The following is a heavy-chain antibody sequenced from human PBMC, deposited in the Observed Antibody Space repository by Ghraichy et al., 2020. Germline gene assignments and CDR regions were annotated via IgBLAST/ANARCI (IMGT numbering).Heavy chain of an antibody. CDR3: AKYYYDSSGYYYPTKYMDV. V-gene: IGHV3-23*01. J-gene: IGHJ6*03. Sequence: GGSLRLSCAASGFTFSSYAMSWVRQAPGKGLEWVSAISGSGGSTYYADSVKGRFTISRDNSKNTLYLQMNSLRAEDTAVYYCAKYYYDSSGYYYPTKYMDVWGKGTTVTVSS. CDR1: GFTFSSYA. CDR2: ISGSGGST. D-gene: IGHD3-22*01.